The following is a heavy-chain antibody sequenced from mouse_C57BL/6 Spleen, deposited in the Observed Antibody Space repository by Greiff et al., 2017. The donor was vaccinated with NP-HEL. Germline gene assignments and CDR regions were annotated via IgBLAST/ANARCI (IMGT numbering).Heavy chain of an antibody. CDR1: GYTFTSYW. CDR2: IYPGSGST. V-gene: IGHV1-55*01. Sequence: QVQLQQPGAELVKPGASVKMSCKASGYTFTSYWINWVKQRPGQGLEWIGDIYPGSGSTNYNEKFKSKATLTVDTSSSTAYMQLSSLPSEDSAVYYCARRLTAFDYWGQGTTLTVSS. D-gene: IGHD4-1*01. CDR3: ARRLTAFDY. J-gene: IGHJ2*01.